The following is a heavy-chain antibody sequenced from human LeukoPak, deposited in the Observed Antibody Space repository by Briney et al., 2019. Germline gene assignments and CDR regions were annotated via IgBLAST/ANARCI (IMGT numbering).Heavy chain of an antibody. Sequence: PSETLSLTCTVSGDSISSSSYYWGWIRQPPGKGLERFGNIYYTGSTSYTPSLKSRVTISVDASKSQFSLKLISVTAADTAVYYCARRKFGSSYRDYWGQGTLVTVSS. CDR2: IYYTGST. J-gene: IGHJ4*02. CDR1: GDSISSSSYY. V-gene: IGHV4-39*01. D-gene: IGHD6-6*01. CDR3: ARRKFGSSYRDY.